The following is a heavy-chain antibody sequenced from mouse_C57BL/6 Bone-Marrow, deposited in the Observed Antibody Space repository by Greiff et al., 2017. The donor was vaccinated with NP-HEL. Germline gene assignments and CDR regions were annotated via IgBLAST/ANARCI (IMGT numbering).Heavy chain of an antibody. D-gene: IGHD2-4*01. V-gene: IGHV1-50*01. J-gene: IGHJ4*01. CDR3: ASFDYDYDEDAMDY. Sequence: QVQLQQPGAELVKPGASVKLSCKASGYTFTSYWMQWVKQRPGQGLEWIGEIDPSDSYTNYNQKFKGKATLTVDTSSSTAYMQLSSLTSEDSAVYYCASFDYDYDEDAMDYWGQGTSVTVSS. CDR1: GYTFTSYW. CDR2: IDPSDSYT.